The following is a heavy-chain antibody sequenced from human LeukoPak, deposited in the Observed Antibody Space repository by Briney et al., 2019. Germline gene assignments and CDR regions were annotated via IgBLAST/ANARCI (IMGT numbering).Heavy chain of an antibody. V-gene: IGHV3-48*03. CDR1: GFSFSTRE. Sequence: GGSLRLSCEASGFSFSTREMNWVRQAPGKGPEWVSYIISSGSTIYYADSVQGRFTTSRDNAKNLLFLQMNSLRPGDTGVYYCARIDRDFYYMDVWGKGTTVTVSS. CDR3: ARIDRDFYYMDV. D-gene: IGHD3-22*01. J-gene: IGHJ6*03. CDR2: IISSGSTI.